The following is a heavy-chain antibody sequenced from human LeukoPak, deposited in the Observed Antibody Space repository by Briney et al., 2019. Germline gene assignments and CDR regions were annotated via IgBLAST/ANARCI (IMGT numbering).Heavy chain of an antibody. Sequence: GGSLRLSCAASGFTFSSHAMSWVRQAPGKGLEWVSVISGSGGSTYYADSVKGRFTISRDNSKNTLYLQMNSLRAEDTAVYYCAKGAYSSGWTFDYWGQGTLVTVSS. J-gene: IGHJ4*02. CDR3: AKGAYSSGWTFDY. D-gene: IGHD6-19*01. CDR2: ISGSGGST. V-gene: IGHV3-23*01. CDR1: GFTFSSHA.